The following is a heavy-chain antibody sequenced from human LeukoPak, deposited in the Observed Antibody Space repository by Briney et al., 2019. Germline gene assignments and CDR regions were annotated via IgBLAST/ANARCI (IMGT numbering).Heavy chain of an antibody. CDR2: ISDSDDTT. Sequence: GGSLRLSCAASGFTFSSYAMSWVRQAPRKGLEWVSGISDSDDTTYYADSVKGRFTISRDNSKNTLFLQMNSLRVEDTAIYYCAKDSYASGRPLHTFDVWGQGTMVTVSS. D-gene: IGHD3-10*01. CDR1: GFTFSSYA. V-gene: IGHV3-23*01. CDR3: AKDSYASGRPLHTFDV. J-gene: IGHJ3*01.